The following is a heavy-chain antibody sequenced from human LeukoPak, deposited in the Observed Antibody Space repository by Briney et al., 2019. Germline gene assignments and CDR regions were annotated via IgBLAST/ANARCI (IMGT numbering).Heavy chain of an antibody. CDR2: IYYSGST. J-gene: IGHJ4*02. CDR3: ASFLIRGVIAVGY. Sequence: KPSETLSLTCAVYGGSFSGYYWSWIRQPPGKGLEWIGYIYYSGSTYYNPSLKSRVTISVDTSKNQFSLKLSSVTAADTAVYYCASFLIRGVIAVGYWGQGTLVTVSS. V-gene: IGHV4-30-4*08. CDR1: GGSFSGYY. D-gene: IGHD3-10*01.